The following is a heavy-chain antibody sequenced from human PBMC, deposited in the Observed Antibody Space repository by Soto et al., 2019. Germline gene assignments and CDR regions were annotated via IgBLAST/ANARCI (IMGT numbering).Heavy chain of an antibody. J-gene: IGHJ6*02. V-gene: IGHV1-18*01. CDR1: GYTFTSYG. CDR3: AREVTAADGTRSRYYGMDV. D-gene: IGHD6-13*01. CDR2: INPYNGNT. Sequence: ASVKVSCKASGYTFTSYGISWVRQAPGQGLEWMGWINPYNGNTNYAQKLQGRVTMTTDTSTSTAYMELRSLRSDDTAVYYCAREVTAADGTRSRYYGMDVWGQGTTVTVSS.